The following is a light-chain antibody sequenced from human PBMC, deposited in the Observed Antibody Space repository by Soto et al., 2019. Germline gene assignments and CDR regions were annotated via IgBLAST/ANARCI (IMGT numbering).Light chain of an antibody. CDR3: QQYGSSLFT. CDR1: QSVSVN. V-gene: IGKV3-20*01. J-gene: IGKJ3*01. Sequence: EIVMTQSPGTLSVSPGERATLSCRASQSVSVNLAWYQQKPGQAPRLLIYGASSRATGIPDRFSGSGSGTDFTLTISRLEPEDFAVYYCQQYGSSLFTFGPGTKVDIK. CDR2: GAS.